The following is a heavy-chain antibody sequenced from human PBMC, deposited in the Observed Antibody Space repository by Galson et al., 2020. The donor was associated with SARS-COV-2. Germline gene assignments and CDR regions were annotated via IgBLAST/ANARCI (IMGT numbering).Heavy chain of an antibody. CDR3: ATYSVVVVAPTPLRADY. J-gene: IGHJ4*02. CDR2: IYHSGST. V-gene: IGHV4-38-2*02. D-gene: IGHD2-15*01. CDR1: GYSISSGYF. Sequence: SETLSLTCTVSGYSISSGYFWGWIRQPPGKGLEWMGSIYHSGSTYYNPSLKSRVTISVDTSKNQFSVKLSSVTAADTAVYYCATYSVVVVAPTPLRADYWGQGTLVTVSS.